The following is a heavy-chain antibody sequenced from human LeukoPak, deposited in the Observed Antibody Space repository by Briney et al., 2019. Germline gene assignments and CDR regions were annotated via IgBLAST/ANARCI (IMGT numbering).Heavy chain of an antibody. J-gene: IGHJ4*02. CDR1: GFTVSSNY. Sequence: GGSLRLSCAASGFTVSSNYMNWVRQAPGKGLEWVSVIYSGGSTYYADSVKGRFTISRDNSKNTLYLQMNSLRAEDTAVYYCASTRTWYYFDYWGQGTLVTVSS. CDR2: IYSGGST. V-gene: IGHV3-53*01. D-gene: IGHD1-14*01. CDR3: ASTRTWYYFDY.